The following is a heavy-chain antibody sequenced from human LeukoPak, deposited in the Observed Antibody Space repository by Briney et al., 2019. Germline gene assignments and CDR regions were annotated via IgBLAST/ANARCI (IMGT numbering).Heavy chain of an antibody. J-gene: IGHJ4*02. V-gene: IGHV4-34*01. D-gene: IGHD3-3*01. CDR3: ARVSRRAYYDFWSGYYYFDY. CDR1: GGSFSGYY. CDR2: INHSGST. Sequence: KSSETLSLTCAVYGGSFSGYYWSWIRQPPGKGLEWIGGINHSGSTNYNPSLKSRVTISVDTSKNQFSLKPSSVTAADTAVYYCARVSRRAYYDFWSGYYYFDYWGQGTLVTVSS.